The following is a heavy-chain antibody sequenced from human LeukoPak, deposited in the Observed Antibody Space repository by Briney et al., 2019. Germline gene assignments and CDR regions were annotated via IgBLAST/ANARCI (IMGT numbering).Heavy chain of an antibody. D-gene: IGHD3-10*02. CDR1: GFTFSAYA. CDR3: AGDLHYYVAMDV. Sequence: GGSLRLSCEASGFTFSAYAMTWVRQAPGKGLEWVSSIGSDNKPHYSESVKGRFAISRDNSKNMPFLQLNSLRAEDTALYYCAGDLHYYVAMDVWGQGTTVTVSS. CDR2: IGSDNKP. J-gene: IGHJ6*02. V-gene: IGHV3-23*05.